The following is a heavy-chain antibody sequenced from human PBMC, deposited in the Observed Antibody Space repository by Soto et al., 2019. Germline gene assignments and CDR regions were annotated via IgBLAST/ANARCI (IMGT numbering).Heavy chain of an antibody. CDR1: GFTFSSYA. CDR2: ISGSGGST. CDR3: AKGMYYYDSSGYSY. Sequence: GGSLRLSCAASGFTFSSYAMSWVRQAPGKGLEWVSAISGSGGSTYYADSVKGRFTISRDNSKNTLYLQMNSLRAEDTAVYYCAKGMYYYDSSGYSYWGQGTPVTVSS. V-gene: IGHV3-23*01. J-gene: IGHJ4*02. D-gene: IGHD3-22*01.